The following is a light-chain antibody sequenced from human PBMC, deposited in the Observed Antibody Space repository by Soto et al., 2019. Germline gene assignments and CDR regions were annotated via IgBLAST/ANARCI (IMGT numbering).Light chain of an antibody. CDR3: GSWDSSLSAYV. CDR1: SSNIGAGYD. CDR2: GND. Sequence: QSVLTQPPSVSGAPGQRVTISCTGSSSNIGAGYDVHWYQQIPGTAPKLLIYGNDNRPSGVPDRFSGSKSGTSASLAITGLQAEDEADYYCGSWDSSLSAYVFGTGTKVTVL. J-gene: IGLJ1*01. V-gene: IGLV1-40*01.